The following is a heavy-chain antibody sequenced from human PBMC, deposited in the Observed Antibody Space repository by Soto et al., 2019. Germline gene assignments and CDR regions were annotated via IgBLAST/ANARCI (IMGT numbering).Heavy chain of an antibody. D-gene: IGHD3-9*01. J-gene: IGHJ5*02. Sequence: ASVKVSCKASGYTFTNYAMHWVRQAPGQRLEWMGWINGGNGNTKYSQKFQGRVTVTRDTSASTAYMELSSLRSEDTAVYYCARSLYDLLTGSVYNWFGPWGQGTLVTVSS. V-gene: IGHV1-3*01. CDR1: GYTFTNYA. CDR2: INGGNGNT. CDR3: ARSLYDLLTGSVYNWFGP.